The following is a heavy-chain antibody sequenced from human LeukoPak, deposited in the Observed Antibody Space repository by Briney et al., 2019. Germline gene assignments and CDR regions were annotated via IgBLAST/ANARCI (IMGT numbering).Heavy chain of an antibody. CDR3: ARRAIKQYYDFWSGEEKNWFDP. J-gene: IGHJ5*02. D-gene: IGHD3-3*01. V-gene: IGHV3-23*01. CDR2: ISGSGGST. Sequence: PGGSLRLSCAVSGFTFSSYAMSWVRQAPGKGLEWVSAISGSGGSTYYADSVKGRFTISRDNSKNTLYLQMNSLRAKDTAVYYCARRAIKQYYDFWSGEEKNWFDPWGQGTLVTVSS. CDR1: GFTFSSYA.